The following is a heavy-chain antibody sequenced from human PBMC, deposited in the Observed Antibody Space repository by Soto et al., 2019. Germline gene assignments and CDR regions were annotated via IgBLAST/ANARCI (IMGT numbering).Heavy chain of an antibody. Sequence: EVQLVESGGGLVQPGGSLRLSCAASGFTVSSNYMSWVRQAPGKGLEWVSVIYSGGSSYYADSVKGRFSISRDNSKNTLYLQMNRLRAEDTAVYYRARAMVRALDVWGQGTTVTVSS. D-gene: IGHD3-10*01. CDR3: ARAMVRALDV. V-gene: IGHV3-66*01. CDR2: IYSGGSS. J-gene: IGHJ6*02. CDR1: GFTVSSNY.